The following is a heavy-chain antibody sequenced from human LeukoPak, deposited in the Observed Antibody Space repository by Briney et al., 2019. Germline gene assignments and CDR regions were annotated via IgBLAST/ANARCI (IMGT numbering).Heavy chain of an antibody. J-gene: IGHJ3*02. V-gene: IGHV3-9*01. Sequence: GRSLRLSCAASGFTFDDYAMHWVRQAPGKGLEWVSGISWNSGSIGYADSVKGRFTISRDNAKNSLYLQMNSLRAEDTALYYCAKVHNGAFDIWGQGTMATVSS. CDR1: GFTFDDYA. CDR3: AKVHNGAFDI. D-gene: IGHD2-8*01. CDR2: ISWNSGSI.